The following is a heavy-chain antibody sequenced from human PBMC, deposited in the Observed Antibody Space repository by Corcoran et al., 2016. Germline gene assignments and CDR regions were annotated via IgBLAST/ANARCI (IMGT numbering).Heavy chain of an antibody. V-gene: IGHV3-21*01. CDR2: ISSSSSYI. CDR3: ARDPAVAGIYYFDD. J-gene: IGHJ4*02. D-gene: IGHD6-19*01. Sequence: EVQLVESGGGLVKPGGSLRLSCAASGFTFSSYSMNWVRQATGKGLEWVSSISSSSSYIYYADSVKGRFTISRDNAKNTLYLQMNSLRAEDTAVYYCARDPAVAGIYYFDDWGQGTLVTVSS. CDR1: GFTFSSYS.